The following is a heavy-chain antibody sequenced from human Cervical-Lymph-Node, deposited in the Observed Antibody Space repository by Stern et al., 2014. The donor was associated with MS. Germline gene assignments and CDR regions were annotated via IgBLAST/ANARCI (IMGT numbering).Heavy chain of an antibody. Sequence: MQLVQSGGGLVQPGGSLRLSCAASGFTFSNFWIHWVRQAPGKGLVWVARINSEGTGTSYADSVKGRFTTSRDNAKNTVYLQLDSLRVEDTAVYYCARGGQVGASPFDIWGQGALVTVSP. D-gene: IGHD1-26*01. CDR3: ARGGQVGASPFDI. CDR2: INSEGTGT. CDR1: GFTFSNFW. J-gene: IGHJ4*02. V-gene: IGHV3-74*02.